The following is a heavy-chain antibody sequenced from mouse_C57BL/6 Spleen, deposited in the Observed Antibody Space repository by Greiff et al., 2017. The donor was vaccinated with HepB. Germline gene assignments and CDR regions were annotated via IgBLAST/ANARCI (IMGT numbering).Heavy chain of an antibody. V-gene: IGHV14-1*01. J-gene: IGHJ1*03. D-gene: IGHD1-1*01. Sequence: EVQLQQSGAELVRPGASVKLSCTASGFNIKDYYMHWVKQRPEQGLEWIGRIDPEDGDTEYAPKFQGKATMTADTSSNTAYLQLSSLTSEDTAVYYCTSTVVATGRYFDVWGTGTTVTVSS. CDR1: GFNIKDYY. CDR3: TSTVVATGRYFDV. CDR2: IDPEDGDT.